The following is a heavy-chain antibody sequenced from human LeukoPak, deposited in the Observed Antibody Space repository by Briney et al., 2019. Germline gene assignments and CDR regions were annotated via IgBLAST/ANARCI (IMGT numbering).Heavy chain of an antibody. D-gene: IGHD1-26*01. CDR1: GYTFTSYD. V-gene: IGHV1-8*03. CDR2: MNPNSGNT. Sequence: ASVKVSCKASGYTFTSYDINWVRQATGQGLEWMGWMNPNSGNTGYAQKFQGRVTITRNPYISTAYLELSSLRSEDTAVYYCARGWWRELLQRHFDYWGQGTLVTVSS. CDR3: ARGWWRELLQRHFDY. J-gene: IGHJ4*02.